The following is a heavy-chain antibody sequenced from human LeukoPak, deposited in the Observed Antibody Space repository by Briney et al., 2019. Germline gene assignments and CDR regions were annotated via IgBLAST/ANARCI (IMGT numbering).Heavy chain of an antibody. CDR3: ARVVPAAILPYYFDY. J-gene: IGHJ4*02. CDR2: IYYSGST. Sequence: SETLSLTCTVSGGSISSGGYYWSWIRQHPGKGLEWIGYIYYSGSTYYNPSLKSRVTISVDTSKNQFSLKLSSVTAADTAVYYCARVVPAAILPYYFDYWGQGTLVTVSS. V-gene: IGHV4-31*03. D-gene: IGHD2-2*02. CDR1: GGSISSGGYY.